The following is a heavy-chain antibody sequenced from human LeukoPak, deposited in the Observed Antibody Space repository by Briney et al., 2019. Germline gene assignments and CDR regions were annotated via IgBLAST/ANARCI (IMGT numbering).Heavy chain of an antibody. Sequence: GGSLRLSCAASGFTFSSYAMSWVRQAPGKGLEWVSAISGSDGSRYYADSVKGRFTISRDNSKNTLYLQMNSLRAEDTAVYYCAKDYRSSVGDPWGQGTLVTVSS. CDR3: AKDYRSSVGDP. V-gene: IGHV3-23*01. CDR1: GFTFSSYA. D-gene: IGHD3-16*02. J-gene: IGHJ5*02. CDR2: ISGSDGSR.